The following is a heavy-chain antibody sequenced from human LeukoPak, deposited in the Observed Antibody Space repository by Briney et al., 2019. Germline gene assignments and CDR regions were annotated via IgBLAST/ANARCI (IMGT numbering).Heavy chain of an antibody. CDR1: GGSISSYY. J-gene: IGHJ4*02. CDR3: AIGQSAGTFDY. Sequence: SETLSLTCTVAGGSISSYYWSWIRQPPGKGLEWIGYIYYSGSTYYNPYLKSRVTISVDTSKNQFYLNLSSVTAADTAVDYCAIGQSAGTFDYGGQGTLVTVS. D-gene: IGHD1-1*01. V-gene: IGHV4-59*12. CDR2: IYYSGST.